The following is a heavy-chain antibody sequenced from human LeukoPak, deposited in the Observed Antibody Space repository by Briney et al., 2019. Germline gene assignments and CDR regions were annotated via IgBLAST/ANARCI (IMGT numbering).Heavy chain of an antibody. CDR2: IYYSGST. D-gene: IGHD2-2*01. CDR3: ARLDVFSIVVVPAAAVDY. CDR1: GGSISSSSYY. Sequence: PSETLSLTCTVSGGSISSSSYYWGWIRQPPGKGLEWIGSIYYSGSTYYNPSLKSRVTISVDTSKNQFSLKLSSVTAADTAVYYCARLDVFSIVVVPAAAVDYWGQGTLVTVSS. J-gene: IGHJ4*02. V-gene: IGHV4-39*01.